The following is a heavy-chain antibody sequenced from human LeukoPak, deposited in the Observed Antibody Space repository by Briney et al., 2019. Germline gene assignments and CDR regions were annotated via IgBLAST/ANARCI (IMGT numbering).Heavy chain of an antibody. Sequence: SETLSLTCTVSGGSVSSTEFSWSWIRQPPGKGLEWIGEINHSGSTNYNPSLKSRVTISVDTSKNQFSLKLSSVTAADTAVYYCAREEGESYGDWFDPWGQGTLVTVSS. CDR3: AREEGESYGDWFDP. V-gene: IGHV4-39*07. CDR2: INHSGST. J-gene: IGHJ5*02. D-gene: IGHD4-17*01. CDR1: GGSVSSTEFS.